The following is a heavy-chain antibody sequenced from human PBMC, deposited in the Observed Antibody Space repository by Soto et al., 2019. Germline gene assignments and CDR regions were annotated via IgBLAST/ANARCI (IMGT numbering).Heavy chain of an antibody. Sequence: GGSLRLSCAASGFTFSSYGMHWVRQAPGKGLEWVAVIRCDGSNKYYADSVKGRFTISRDNSKNTLYLQMNSLRAEDTAVYYCAKGMYSSSSYYYGLDGWGQGTTVTVSS. CDR3: AKGMYSSSSYYYGLDG. CDR2: IRCDGSNK. J-gene: IGHJ6*02. V-gene: IGHV3-33*06. CDR1: GFTFSSYG. D-gene: IGHD6-6*01.